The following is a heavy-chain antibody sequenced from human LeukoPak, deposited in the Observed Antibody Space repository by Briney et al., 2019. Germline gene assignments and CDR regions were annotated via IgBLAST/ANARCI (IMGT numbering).Heavy chain of an antibody. J-gene: IGHJ3*02. CDR3: ARAGDGYTDAFDI. D-gene: IGHD5-24*01. V-gene: IGHV1-8*03. Sequence: ASVKVSCKASGYTFTSYDINWVRQATGQGLEWMGWMNPNSGNTGYAQKFQGRVTITRNTSISTAYMELSSLRSEDTAAYYCARAGDGYTDAFDIWGQGTMVTVSS. CDR1: GYTFTSYD. CDR2: MNPNSGNT.